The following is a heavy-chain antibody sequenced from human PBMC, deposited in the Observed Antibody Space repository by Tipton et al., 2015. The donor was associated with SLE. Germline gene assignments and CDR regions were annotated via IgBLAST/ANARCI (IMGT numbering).Heavy chain of an antibody. Sequence: LRLSCAVYGGSFSGYYWSWIRQPPGKGLEWIGEINHRGSTNYTPSLKSRVTMSVDTSKNQFSLRLSSVTAADTGVYYCALGGVRPDSWGQGILVTVSS. CDR1: GGSFSGYY. CDR2: INHRGST. CDR3: ALGGVRPDS. V-gene: IGHV4-34*01. D-gene: IGHD3-16*01. J-gene: IGHJ4*02.